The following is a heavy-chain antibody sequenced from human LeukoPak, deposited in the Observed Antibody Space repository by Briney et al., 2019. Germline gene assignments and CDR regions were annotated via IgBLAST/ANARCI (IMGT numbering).Heavy chain of an antibody. CDR2: ISSSGSIT. J-gene: IGHJ4*02. V-gene: IGHV3-11*04. Sequence: GGSLRLSCEASGFTFSDYYMSWIRQAPGKGLEWVSHISSSGSITYYGDSVKGRITISRDNAKNSVSLYMNSLRAEDSAVYYCARVSYDSIDYWGQGTLVTVSS. CDR3: ARVSYDSIDY. D-gene: IGHD3-22*01. CDR1: GFTFSDYY.